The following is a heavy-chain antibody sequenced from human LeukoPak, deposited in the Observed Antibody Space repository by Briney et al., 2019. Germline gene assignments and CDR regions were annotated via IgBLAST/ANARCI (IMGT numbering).Heavy chain of an antibody. D-gene: IGHD3-3*01. CDR2: MNPNSGNT. CDR3: ARGITIFGVVGNTGDY. V-gene: IGHV1-8*02. CDR1: GYTFTSYD. Sequence: ASVKVSCKASGYTFTSYDINWVRQATGQGLEWMGWMNPNSGNTGYAQKFRGRVTMTRDTSIRTAYMELRGLTPDDTAVYYCARGITIFGVVGNTGDYWGQGTLVTVAS. J-gene: IGHJ4*02.